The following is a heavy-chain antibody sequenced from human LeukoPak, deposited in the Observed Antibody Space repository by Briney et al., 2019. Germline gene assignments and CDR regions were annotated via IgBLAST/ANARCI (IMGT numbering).Heavy chain of an antibody. Sequence: SETLSLTCAVYGGSFSGYYWSWIRQPPGKGLEWIGEINHSGSTNYNPSLKSRITISVDTSKNQFSLKLSSVTAADTAVYCCGFGSSPVSDAFDIWGQGTMVTVSS. CDR1: GGSFSGYY. D-gene: IGHD3-10*01. J-gene: IGHJ3*02. CDR3: GFGSSPVSDAFDI. V-gene: IGHV4-34*01. CDR2: INHSGST.